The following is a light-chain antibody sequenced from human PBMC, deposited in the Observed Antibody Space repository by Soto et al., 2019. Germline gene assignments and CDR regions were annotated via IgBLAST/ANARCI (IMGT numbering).Light chain of an antibody. V-gene: IGLV2-23*01. Sequence: QSALTQPASVSGSPGQSITISCTGTSSDVGSYNLVSWYQQHPGKPPKLMIYEGSKRPSGVSNRFSGSKSGNTASRTISGLQAEDEADYYCCSYAGSSTPVVFGGGTKVTVL. J-gene: IGLJ2*01. CDR1: SSDVGSYNL. CDR2: EGS. CDR3: CSYAGSSTPVV.